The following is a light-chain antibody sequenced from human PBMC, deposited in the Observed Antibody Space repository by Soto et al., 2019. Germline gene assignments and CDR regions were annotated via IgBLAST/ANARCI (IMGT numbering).Light chain of an antibody. CDR3: QQFNSFPLT. CDR2: AAS. V-gene: IGKV1-9*01. CDR1: QVLSSY. Sequence: DIQLTQSPSFLSASVGDRVIITCRASQVLSSYLAWYQQKPGKAPKLLIYAASTLQSGVPSGFSGSGSGTEFTLTISSLQPEDFATYYCQQFNSFPLTFGVGTKVEIK. J-gene: IGKJ4*01.